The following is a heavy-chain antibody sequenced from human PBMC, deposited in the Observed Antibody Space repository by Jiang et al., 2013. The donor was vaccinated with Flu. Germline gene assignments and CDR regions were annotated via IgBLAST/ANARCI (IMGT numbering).Heavy chain of an antibody. CDR3: ARDRDIMIAYVHDAFDI. D-gene: IGHD3-16*01. Sequence: GRSLRLSCAASGFTFGAYAMHWVRQAPGKGLEWVTVISYDGSKEYFADSVKGRFTISRDNSKNTLYLQMNSLRTEDTAVYYCARDRDIMIAYVHDAFDIWGQGTMVTVSS. CDR1: GFTFGAYA. V-gene: IGHV3-30-3*01. J-gene: IGHJ3*02. CDR2: ISYDGSKE.